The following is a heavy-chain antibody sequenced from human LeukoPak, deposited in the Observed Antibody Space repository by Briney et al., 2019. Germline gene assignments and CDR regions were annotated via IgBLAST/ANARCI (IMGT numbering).Heavy chain of an antibody. V-gene: IGHV1-69*05. J-gene: IGHJ5*02. CDR3: ARELKYYDSSGYFLPLNWFDP. D-gene: IGHD3-22*01. Sequence: GASVKVSCKASGGTFSSYAISWVRQAPGQGLEWMGGIIPIFGTANYAQKFQGRVTITTDESTSTAYMELSSLRSEDTAVYYCARELKYYDSSGYFLPLNWFDPWGQGTLVTVSS. CDR2: IIPIFGTA. CDR1: GGTFSSYA.